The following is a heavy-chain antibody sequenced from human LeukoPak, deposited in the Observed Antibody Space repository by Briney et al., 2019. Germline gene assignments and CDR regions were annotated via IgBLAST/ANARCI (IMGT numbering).Heavy chain of an antibody. Sequence: PGGSLRLSCAASGFTFSIYGMHWVRQAPGKGLEWVACIRYDVNNKYYADSVKGRFTISRDDSKNTLYLQMHSLRAEDTAVYYCAKETEYSNSPLDYWGQGTLVTVSS. CDR2: IRYDVNNK. CDR1: GFTFSIYG. J-gene: IGHJ4*02. V-gene: IGHV3-30*02. D-gene: IGHD5-18*01. CDR3: AKETEYSNSPLDY.